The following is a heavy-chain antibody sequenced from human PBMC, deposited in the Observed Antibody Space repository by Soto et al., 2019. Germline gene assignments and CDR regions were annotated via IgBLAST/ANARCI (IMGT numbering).Heavy chain of an antibody. CDR1: GFTFSRYG. D-gene: IGHD5-12*01. CDR2: ISYDGSNK. V-gene: IGHV3-30*03. Sequence: PGGSLXLSCAASGFTFSRYGMHWVRQAPGKGLEWVAVISYDGSNKYYADSVKGRFTISRDNPENSLFLQMHSLRAEDTAVYYCARDSPYNGYPDLXYWGQGTLVXVSS. CDR3: ARDSPYNGYPDLXY. J-gene: IGHJ4*02.